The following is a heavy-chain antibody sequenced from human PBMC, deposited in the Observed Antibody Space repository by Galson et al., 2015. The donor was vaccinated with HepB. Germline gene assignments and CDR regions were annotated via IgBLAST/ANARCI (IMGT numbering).Heavy chain of an antibody. Sequence: SLRLSCAATGFTFNNVWMNWVRQAPGKGLEWVAAIKQDGSEKYYVDSVKGRFTISRDNAKNSLNLQMNSLRAEDTAVYYCARVADADYGDHTHFDSWGQGTLVTVSS. V-gene: IGHV3-7*01. J-gene: IGHJ4*02. CDR2: IKQDGSEK. CDR1: GFTFNNVW. D-gene: IGHD4-17*01. CDR3: ARVADADYGDHTHFDS.